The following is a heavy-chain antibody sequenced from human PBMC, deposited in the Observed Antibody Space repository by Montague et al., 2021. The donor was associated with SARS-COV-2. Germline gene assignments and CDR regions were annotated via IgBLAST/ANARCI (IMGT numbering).Heavy chain of an antibody. J-gene: IGHJ4*02. D-gene: IGHD2-15*01. V-gene: IGHV3-23*01. CDR3: AKDKGVAYYFDH. CDR2: ISGSGGST. CDR1: GITFSNYA. Sequence: SLRLSCAASGITFSNYAMSWVRQAPGKGLEWVSAISGSGGSTYYADSVKGRFTISRDNSKNTLYLQMNSLGAGDTAVYYCAKDKGVAYYFDHWGQGTLVTVSS.